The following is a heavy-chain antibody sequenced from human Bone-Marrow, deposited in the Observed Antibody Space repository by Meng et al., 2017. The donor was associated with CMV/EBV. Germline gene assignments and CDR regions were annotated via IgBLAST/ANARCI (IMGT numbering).Heavy chain of an antibody. V-gene: IGHV6-1*01. J-gene: IGHJ4*02. CDR2: TYYRFKWYN. CDR3: ARSRRYDSSGFYFDY. CDR1: GDSVSSNSAA. Sequence: SQTLSLTCAISGDSVSSNSAAWNWIRQSPSRGLEWLGRTYYRFKWYNDYAVSVKSRITINPDTSKNQFSLQLNSVTPEDTAVYYCARSRRYDSSGFYFDYWGQGKLVNVAS. D-gene: IGHD3-22*01.